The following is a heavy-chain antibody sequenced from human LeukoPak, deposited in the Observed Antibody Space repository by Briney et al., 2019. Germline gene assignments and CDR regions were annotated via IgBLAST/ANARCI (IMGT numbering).Heavy chain of an antibody. Sequence: GGSLRLSCAASGFTFSSYAMNWVRQAPGKGLEWVSYISSSGSTKYYAGSVKGRFTISRDNAKNSLYLQMNTLRAEDTAFYYCARALYYYDSSGYYTPGWGQGTLVTVSS. CDR3: ARALYYYDSSGYYTPG. CDR2: ISSSGSTK. J-gene: IGHJ4*02. V-gene: IGHV3-48*03. CDR1: GFTFSSYA. D-gene: IGHD3-22*01.